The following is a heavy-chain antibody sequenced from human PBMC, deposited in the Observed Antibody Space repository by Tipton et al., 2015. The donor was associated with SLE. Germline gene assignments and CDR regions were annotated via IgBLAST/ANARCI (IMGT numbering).Heavy chain of an antibody. CDR2: IWYDGSNK. CDR1: GFTFSTSA. J-gene: IGHJ4*02. CDR3: ARGRGGEFLDY. Sequence: SLRLSCAASGFTFSTSAMHWVRQAPGKGLEWVAVIWYDGSNKFYADSVKGRFTISRDNSKNTVSLQMNSLRVEDTAVYFCARGRGGEFLDYWGQGPWSPSPQ. V-gene: IGHV3-33*01. D-gene: IGHD3-16*01.